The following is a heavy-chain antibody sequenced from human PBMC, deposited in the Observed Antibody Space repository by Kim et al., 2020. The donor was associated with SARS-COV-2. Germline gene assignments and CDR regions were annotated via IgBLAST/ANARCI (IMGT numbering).Heavy chain of an antibody. Sequence: YYADSVKGRFTISRDNSKNTLYLQMNSLRAEDTAVYYCAKWYSSSWLFDYWGQGTLVTVSS. J-gene: IGHJ4*02. CDR3: AKWYSSSWLFDY. V-gene: IGHV3-23*01. D-gene: IGHD6-13*01.